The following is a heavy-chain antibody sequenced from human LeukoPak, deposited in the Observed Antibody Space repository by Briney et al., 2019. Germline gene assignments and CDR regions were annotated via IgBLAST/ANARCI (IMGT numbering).Heavy chain of an antibody. CDR1: GFTFGSYS. CDR3: ASSGSYRFDY. CDR2: ITASGTAM. Sequence: GGSLRLSSAASGFTFGSYSMNWVRQAPGKGLEWVSHITASGTAMFYADSVKGRFTISRDNAKNSLYLQMNSLRDEDTAVYYCASSGSYRFDYWGQGTLVTVSS. V-gene: IGHV3-48*02. D-gene: IGHD1-26*01. J-gene: IGHJ4*02.